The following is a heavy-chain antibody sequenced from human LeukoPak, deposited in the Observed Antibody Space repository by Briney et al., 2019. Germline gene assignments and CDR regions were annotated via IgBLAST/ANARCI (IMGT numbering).Heavy chain of an antibody. CDR2: IYSGGST. CDR1: GFTVSSNY. Sequence: PGGSLRLSCAASGFTVSSNYMSWVRQAPGKGLEWVSVIYSGGSTYYADSMKGRFTISRDNSKNTLYLQMNSLRAEDTAIYYCARGPGSGTGGMDVWGQGTTVTVSS. CDR3: ARGPGSGTGGMDV. J-gene: IGHJ6*02. D-gene: IGHD3-10*01. V-gene: IGHV3-66*01.